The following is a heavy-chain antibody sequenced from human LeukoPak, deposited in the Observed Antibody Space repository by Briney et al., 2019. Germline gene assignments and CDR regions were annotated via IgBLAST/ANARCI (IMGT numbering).Heavy chain of an antibody. J-gene: IGHJ6*02. CDR1: GGSFSGYY. D-gene: IGHD1-14*01. CDR3: ASLPPPTFVPNPLYHGMDV. Sequence: PPETLSLTCAVYGGSFSGYYGSWIRQPPGKGLEWIGEINHSGSTNYNPSLKGRVTIPVDTSKNQFSLKLGSETAADTAVYCCASLPPPTFVPNPLYHGMDVWAQGTTVSVPS. V-gene: IGHV4-34*01. CDR2: INHSGST.